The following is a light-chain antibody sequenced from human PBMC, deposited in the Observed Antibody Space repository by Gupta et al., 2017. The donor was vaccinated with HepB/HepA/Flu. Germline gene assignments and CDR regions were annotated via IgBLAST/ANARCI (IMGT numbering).Light chain of an antibody. V-gene: IGKV1-39*01. J-gene: IGKJ1*01. CDR2: TAS. CDR3: QQSYTTPPA. CDR1: QTISIY. Sequence: DIQMTQSPSSLSASVGDRVSITCRASQTISIYLNWYQQKPGKAPKLLIYTASSLQSGVPSRFRGSGSGTDFTLTISSLQPEDFATYYCQQSYTTPPAFGQGTKVDMK.